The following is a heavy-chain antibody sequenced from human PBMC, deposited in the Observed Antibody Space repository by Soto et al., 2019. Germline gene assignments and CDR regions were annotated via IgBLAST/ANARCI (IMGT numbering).Heavy chain of an antibody. Sequence: SETLSLTCTVSGGSISSYYWSWIRQPPGKGLEWIGYIYYSGSTNYNPSLKSRVTISVDTSKNQFSLKLNSVTAADTAVYYCARCITMVRGPLDDWGQGTLVTVSS. J-gene: IGHJ4*02. D-gene: IGHD3-10*01. CDR3: ARCITMVRGPLDD. CDR1: GGSISSYY. V-gene: IGHV4-59*01. CDR2: IYYSGST.